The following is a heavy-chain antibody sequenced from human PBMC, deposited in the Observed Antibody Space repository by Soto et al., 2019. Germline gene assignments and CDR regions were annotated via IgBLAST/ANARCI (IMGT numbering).Heavy chain of an antibody. CDR3: ARDLIMITFGGVIAKLAYGMDV. CDR1: GFTFSSYA. V-gene: IGHV3-30-3*01. CDR2: ISYDGSNK. J-gene: IGHJ6*02. D-gene: IGHD3-16*02. Sequence: GGSLRLSCAASGFTFSSYAMHWVRQAPGKGLEWVAVISYDGSNKYYADSVKGRFTISRDNSKNTLYLQMNSLRAEDTAVYYCARDLIMITFGGVIAKLAYGMDVWGQGTTVTVSS.